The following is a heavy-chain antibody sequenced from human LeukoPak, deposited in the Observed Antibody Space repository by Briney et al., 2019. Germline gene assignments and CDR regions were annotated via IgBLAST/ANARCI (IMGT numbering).Heavy chain of an antibody. V-gene: IGHV4-31*03. D-gene: IGHD5-12*01. CDR2: IYYSGST. J-gene: IGHJ4*02. CDR1: GGSISSGGYY. CDR3: ASSKRGYSGYAGYFDY. Sequence: SQTLSLTCTVSGGSISSGGYYWSWIRQHPGKGLEWIGYIYYSGSTYYNPSLKSRVTISVDTSKNQFSLKLSSVTAADTAVYYCASSKRGYSGYAGYFDYWGQGTLVTVSS.